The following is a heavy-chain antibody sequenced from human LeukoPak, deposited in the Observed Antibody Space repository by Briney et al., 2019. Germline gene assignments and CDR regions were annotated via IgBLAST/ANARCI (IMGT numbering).Heavy chain of an antibody. D-gene: IGHD3-3*01. CDR2: INHSGST. CDR1: GGSFSGYY. V-gene: IGHV4-34*01. J-gene: IGHJ4*02. Sequence: PSETLSPTCAVYGGSFSGYYWSWIRQPPGKGLEWIEEINHSGSTNYNPSLKSRVNISVDTSKYQFSLKLSSVTAADTAVYYCASLIWSGYYRPDYFDYWGQGTLVTVAS. CDR3: ASLIWSGYYRPDYFDY.